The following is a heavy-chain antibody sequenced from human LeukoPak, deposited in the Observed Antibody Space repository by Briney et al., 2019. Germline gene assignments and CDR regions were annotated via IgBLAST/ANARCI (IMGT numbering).Heavy chain of an antibody. V-gene: IGHV3-9*01. J-gene: IGHJ6*02. CDR2: ISWNSGSI. Sequence: PGGSLRLSCAASGFTFDDYAMHWVRQAPGKGLEWVSGISWNSGSIGYADSVKGRFTISRDNAKNSLYLQMNSLRAEDTALYYCAKDMRIALHQRGMDVWGQGTTVTVSS. D-gene: IGHD2/OR15-2a*01. CDR3: AKDMRIALHQRGMDV. CDR1: GFTFDDYA.